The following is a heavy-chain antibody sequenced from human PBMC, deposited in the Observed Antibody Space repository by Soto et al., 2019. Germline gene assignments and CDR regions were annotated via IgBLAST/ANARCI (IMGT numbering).Heavy chain of an antibody. CDR3: ARGVRNYYALDV. CDR1: GFTFSSHW. J-gene: IGHJ6*02. Sequence: EVQLVESGGGLVQPGGSLRLSCAASGFTFSSHWMHWIRQAPGKGLVWVSRIKTDGSTRNYGDSVKGRFSISRDNAKNTVYLQMNSLRAEDTAVYYCARGVRNYYALDVWGRGTMVTVSS. V-gene: IGHV3-74*01. CDR2: IKTDGSTR.